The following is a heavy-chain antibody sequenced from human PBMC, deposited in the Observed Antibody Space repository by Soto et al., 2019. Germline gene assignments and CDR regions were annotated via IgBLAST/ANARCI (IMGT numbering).Heavy chain of an antibody. CDR3: AREPSGGDDYGDTCES. CDR2: SSSDTVTI. J-gene: IGHJ5*02. V-gene: IGHV3-48*02. Sequence: EVLLVESGGGLVQPGGSLRLSCAASGFTFSDYSMNWVRKAPGKGLEWISYSSSDTVTIYYADFVKGRFTISRDNARHSRYLQMNRLRDEDTAVYYCAREPSGGDDYGDTCESWCQGTLVPVSS. CDR1: GFTFSDYS. D-gene: IGHD4-17*01.